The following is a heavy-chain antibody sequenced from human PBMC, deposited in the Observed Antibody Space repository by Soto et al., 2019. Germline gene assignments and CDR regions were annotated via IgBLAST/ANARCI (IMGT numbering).Heavy chain of an antibody. J-gene: IGHJ4*02. D-gene: IGHD4-17*01. V-gene: IGHV1-69*13. CDR1: GYTFTSYY. Sequence: SVKVSCKASGYTFTSYYMHWVRQAPGQGLEWMGGIIPIFGTANYAQKFQGRVTITADESTSTAYMELSSLRSEDTAVYYCATQSHDDGDYAIDYWGQGTLVTVSS. CDR2: IIPIFGTA. CDR3: ATQSHDDGDYAIDY.